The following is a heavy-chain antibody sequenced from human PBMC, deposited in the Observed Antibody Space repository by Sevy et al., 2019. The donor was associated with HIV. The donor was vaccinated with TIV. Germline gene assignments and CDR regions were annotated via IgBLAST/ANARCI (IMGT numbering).Heavy chain of an antibody. CDR1: GGTFSSYA. V-gene: IGHV1-69*13. J-gene: IGHJ6*02. D-gene: IGHD2-15*01. Sequence: ASVKVSCKASGGTFSSYAISWVRQAPGQGLEWMGGIIPIFGTANYAQKFQGRVTITADESTSTAYMELSSLRSEDTAVYYCAREGVGEVDYYYGMDVWGQGTTVTVSS. CDR2: IIPIFGTA. CDR3: AREGVGEVDYYYGMDV.